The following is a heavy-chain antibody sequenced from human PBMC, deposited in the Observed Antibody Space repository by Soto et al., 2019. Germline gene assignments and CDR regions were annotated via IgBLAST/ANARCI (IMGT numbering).Heavy chain of an antibody. D-gene: IGHD4-4*01. CDR1: GFTFRNAW. J-gene: IGHJ4*02. Sequence: GGSLRLSCAVSGFTFRNAWMNWVRQAPGKGLEWVGRIKTKADRGTPDYSAPVKGRFSISRDDSKNTLYLEMNSLKTEDTAVYYCTTDGRPTLTNPSDYWGQGTLVTVSS. CDR2: IKTKADRGTP. CDR3: TTDGRPTLTNPSDY. V-gene: IGHV3-15*07.